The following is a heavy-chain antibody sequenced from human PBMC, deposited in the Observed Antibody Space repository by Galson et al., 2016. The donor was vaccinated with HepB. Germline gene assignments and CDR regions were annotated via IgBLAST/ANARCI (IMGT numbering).Heavy chain of an antibody. Sequence: SLRLSCAASGFTFSDHGMNWVRQAPGKGLEWLSYISSTGKTTYYADSVKGRFIISRDNAKKSVFLQMKSLRDGDTAVYYCARGARGSYDGCAYYGMDVWGQGTTVTVSS. J-gene: IGHJ6*02. CDR1: GFTFSDHG. V-gene: IGHV3-48*02. CDR3: ARGARGSYDGCAYYGMDV. CDR2: ISSTGKTT. D-gene: IGHD3-16*01.